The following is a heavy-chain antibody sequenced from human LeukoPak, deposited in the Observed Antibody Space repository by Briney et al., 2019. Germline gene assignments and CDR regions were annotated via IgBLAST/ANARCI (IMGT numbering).Heavy chain of an antibody. J-gene: IGHJ3*02. CDR3: AKGTSSGWYLIAFDI. Sequence: GGSPRLSCAASGFTFDDYAMHWVRQAPGKGLEWVSGISWNSGSIGYADSVKGRFTISRDNAKNSLYLQMNSLRAEDTALYYCAKGTSSGWYLIAFDIWGQGTMVTVSS. CDR1: GFTFDDYA. CDR2: ISWNSGSI. D-gene: IGHD6-19*01. V-gene: IGHV3-9*01.